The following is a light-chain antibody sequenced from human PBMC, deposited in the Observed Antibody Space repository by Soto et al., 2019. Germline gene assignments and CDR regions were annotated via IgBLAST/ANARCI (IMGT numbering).Light chain of an antibody. CDR1: QSVSSSY. V-gene: IGKV3-20*01. CDR2: GAS. CDR3: QQYGSSHWT. Sequence: EIVLTQSPGTLSLSPGERATLSCRASQSVSSSYLAWYQQKPGQAPRLPIYGASTRATGITDRFSGSGSGTDFTLTISGLEPEDFAVYYCQQYGSSHWTFGQGTKVEIK. J-gene: IGKJ1*01.